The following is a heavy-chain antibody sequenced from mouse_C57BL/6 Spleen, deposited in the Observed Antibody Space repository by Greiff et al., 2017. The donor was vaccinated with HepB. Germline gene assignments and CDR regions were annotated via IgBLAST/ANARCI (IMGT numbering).Heavy chain of an antibody. CDR1: GYTFTDYY. CDR2: INPNNGGT. Sequence: EVQLQQSGPELVKPGASVKISCKASGYTFTDYYMNWVKQSHGKSLEWIGDINPNNGGTSYNQKFKGKATLTVDKSSSTAYMELRSLTSEDSAVYYCARSRGVPYFDYWGQGTTLTVSS. V-gene: IGHV1-26*01. CDR3: ARSRGVPYFDY. J-gene: IGHJ2*01.